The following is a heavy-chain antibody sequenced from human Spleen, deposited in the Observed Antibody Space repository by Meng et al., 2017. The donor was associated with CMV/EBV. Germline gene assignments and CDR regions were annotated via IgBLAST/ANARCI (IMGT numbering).Heavy chain of an antibody. J-gene: IGHJ4*02. CDR1: GFTFSSYG. CDR2: IRYDGSNK. Sequence: GGSLRLSCAASGFTFSSYGMHWVRQAPGKGLEWVAFIRYDGSNKYYADSVRCRFAISRDESKNTLFLQMNSLRADDTAVYYCAKGYWNPEDWGQGTLVTVSS. V-gene: IGHV3-30*02. CDR3: AKGYWNPED. D-gene: IGHD1-1*01.